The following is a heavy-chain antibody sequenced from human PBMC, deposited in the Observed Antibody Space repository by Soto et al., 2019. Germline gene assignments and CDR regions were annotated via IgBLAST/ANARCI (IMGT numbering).Heavy chain of an antibody. CDR1: GFTFSSYA. D-gene: IGHD3-3*01. Sequence: GGSLRLSCSASGFTFSSYAMHWVRQAPGKGLEYVSAISSNGGSTYYADSVKGRFTISRDNSKNTLYLQMSSLRAEDTAVYYCVKDPRDSYDFWSGYLAPFDYWGQGTLVTVSS. V-gene: IGHV3-64D*06. J-gene: IGHJ4*02. CDR3: VKDPRDSYDFWSGYLAPFDY. CDR2: ISSNGGST.